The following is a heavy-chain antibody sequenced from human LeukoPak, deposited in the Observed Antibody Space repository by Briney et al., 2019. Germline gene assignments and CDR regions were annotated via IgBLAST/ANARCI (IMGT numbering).Heavy chain of an antibody. J-gene: IGHJ1*01. Sequence: SETLSLTCTVSGGSISSSSYYWGWIRQPPGKGLEWIGSIYYSGSTYYNPSLKSRVTISVDTSKNQFSLKLNSVTAADTAVYYCARQFYESRSPHAKYFQQWGQGTLVTVSS. CDR2: IYYSGST. V-gene: IGHV4-39*01. CDR1: GGSISSSSYY. D-gene: IGHD3-22*01. CDR3: ARQFYESRSPHAKYFQQ.